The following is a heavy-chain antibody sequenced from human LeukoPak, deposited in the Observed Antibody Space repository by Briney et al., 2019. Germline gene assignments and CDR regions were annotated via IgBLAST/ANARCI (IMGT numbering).Heavy chain of an antibody. Sequence: PGGSLRLSCAASGFTFNKAWMSWVRQAPGKGLEWIGRIKSQTDTGTTDYAAPLRGRFTISRDDSKNMLYLQINSLESDDTGVYYCATDRTWSGRGWGRAVTKFDDWGQGILVTVSS. D-gene: IGHD3-16*01. CDR3: ATDRTWSGRGWGRAVTKFDD. V-gene: IGHV3-15*01. CDR2: IKSQTDTGTT. CDR1: GFTFNKAW. J-gene: IGHJ4*02.